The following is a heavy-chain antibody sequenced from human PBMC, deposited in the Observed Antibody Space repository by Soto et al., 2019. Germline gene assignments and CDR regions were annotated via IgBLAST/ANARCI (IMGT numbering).Heavy chain of an antibody. V-gene: IGHV1-18*04. D-gene: IGHD3-10*01. J-gene: IGHJ6*02. CDR1: GYTFTSYG. CDR3: ARGKMVRGVSYYYYGMDV. CDR2: ISAYNGNT. Sequence: ASVKVSCKASGYTFTSYGSSWVRQAPGQGLEWMGWISAYNGNTNYAQKLQGRVTMTTDTSTSTAYMELRSLRSDDTAVYYCARGKMVRGVSYYYYGMDVWGQGTTVTVSS.